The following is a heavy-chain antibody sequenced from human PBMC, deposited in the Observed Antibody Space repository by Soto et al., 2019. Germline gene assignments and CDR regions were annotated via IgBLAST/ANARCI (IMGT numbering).Heavy chain of an antibody. V-gene: IGHV1-2*04. Sequence: ASVKVSCKAYGYTFTGYYMHWVRQAPGQGLEWMGWINPNSGGTNYAQKFQGWVTMTRDTSISTAYMELSRLRSDDTAVYYCARGAPGPYYYYGMDVWGQGTTVTVSS. CDR1: GYTFTGYY. CDR3: ARGAPGPYYYYGMDV. CDR2: INPNSGGT. J-gene: IGHJ6*02.